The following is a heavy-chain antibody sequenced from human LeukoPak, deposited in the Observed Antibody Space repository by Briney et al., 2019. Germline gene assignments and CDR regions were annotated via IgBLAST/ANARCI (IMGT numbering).Heavy chain of an antibody. CDR3: ARDRLLGAGATGY. Sequence: GGSLRLSCAAFGFPFSSYTLNWVRQAPGKGLEWVSSISSSSSYIYYAGSVKGRFTISRDNAKNSLYLQMNSLRAEDTAVYYCARDRLLGAGATGYWGQGTLVTVSS. D-gene: IGHD1-26*01. CDR1: GFPFSSYT. J-gene: IGHJ4*02. V-gene: IGHV3-21*01. CDR2: ISSSSSYI.